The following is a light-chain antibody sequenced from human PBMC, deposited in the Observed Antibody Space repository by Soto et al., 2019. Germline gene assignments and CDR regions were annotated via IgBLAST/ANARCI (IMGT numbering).Light chain of an antibody. CDR1: QSLLHSNGYNY. Sequence: EIVMTQSPLSLPVTPGEPASISCRSSQSLLHSNGYNYLDWYLQKPGQSPHLMIYLGSNRASGVPDRFRGSGSGTDFTLSFTRVEAEDAGVYYCMQALQTPYTFGQGTKVDIK. V-gene: IGKV2-28*01. CDR3: MQALQTPYT. CDR2: LGS. J-gene: IGKJ2*01.